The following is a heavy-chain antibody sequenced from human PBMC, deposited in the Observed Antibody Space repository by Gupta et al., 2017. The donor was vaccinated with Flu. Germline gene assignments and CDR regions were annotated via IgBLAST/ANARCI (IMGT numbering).Heavy chain of an antibody. J-gene: IGHJ6*03. Sequence: QWMRPAPGQGLEWQGRNNPGNGCTKYAQKVLGRVTMTNDTSISTGYMELSSLRADDPALYYFARRRVGATFSRFYIDVRGKGTTVVVSS. CDR3: ARRRVGATFSRFYIDV. D-gene: IGHD1-26*01. V-gene: IGHV1-2*06. CDR2: NNPGNGCT.